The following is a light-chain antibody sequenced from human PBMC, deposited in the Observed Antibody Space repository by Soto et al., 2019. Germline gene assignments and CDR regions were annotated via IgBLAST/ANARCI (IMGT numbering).Light chain of an antibody. J-gene: IGKJ5*01. V-gene: IGKV1-5*01. CDR2: DAS. CDR1: QSISRW. CDR3: QQYIQWPE. Sequence: DIQMTQSPSTLSASVGDSVTMTCRASQSISRWLAWYQQKPGRAPKILISDASSLESGVPSRFSGSGSGTEFTLTISSLQTDDFAVYYCQQYIQWPEFGQGTRLEIK.